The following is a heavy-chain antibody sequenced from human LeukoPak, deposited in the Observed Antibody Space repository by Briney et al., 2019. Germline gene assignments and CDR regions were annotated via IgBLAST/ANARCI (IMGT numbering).Heavy chain of an antibody. CDR1: GYTFTSYD. CDR3: ARGRRYCSSTSCYYYFDY. J-gene: IGHJ4*02. D-gene: IGHD2-2*01. V-gene: IGHV1-8*01. Sequence: ASVKVSCKASGYTFTSYDINWVRQVTGQGLEWMGWMNPNSGNTGYAQKFQGRVTMTRNTSISTAYMELSSLRSEDTAVYYCARGRRYCSSTSCYYYFDYWGQGTLVTVSS. CDR2: MNPNSGNT.